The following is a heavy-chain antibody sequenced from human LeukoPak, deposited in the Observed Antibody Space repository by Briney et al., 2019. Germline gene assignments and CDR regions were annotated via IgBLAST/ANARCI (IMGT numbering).Heavy chain of an antibody. Sequence: GGSLRLSCAASGFTFNSYRMNWVRQAPGKGLEWVSSISSSSSYIYYADSVKDRFTISRDNAKNSLYLQMNSLRAEDTAVYYCARASDPWLQLTWGQGTLVTVSS. CDR3: ARASDPWLQLT. CDR2: ISSSSSYI. D-gene: IGHD5-24*01. J-gene: IGHJ5*02. CDR1: GFTFNSYR. V-gene: IGHV3-21*04.